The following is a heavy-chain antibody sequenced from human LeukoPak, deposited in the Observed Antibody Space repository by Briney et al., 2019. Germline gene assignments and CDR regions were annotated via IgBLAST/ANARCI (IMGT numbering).Heavy chain of an antibody. Sequence: GASVKVSCKASGYTFTGYYMHWVRQAPGQGLEWMGWINPNSGGTNYAQKFQGRVTMTRDTSISTAYMELSRLRSDDTAVYYCARRNQLLANAFDIWGQGTMVTVSS. CDR2: INPNSGGT. CDR3: ARRNQLLANAFDI. V-gene: IGHV1-2*02. CDR1: GYTFTGYY. D-gene: IGHD2-2*01. J-gene: IGHJ3*02.